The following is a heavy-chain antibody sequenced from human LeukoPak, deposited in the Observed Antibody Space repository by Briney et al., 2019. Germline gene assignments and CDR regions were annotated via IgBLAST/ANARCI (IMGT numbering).Heavy chain of an antibody. J-gene: IGHJ1*01. CDR2: ISSSGSTI. CDR1: GFTFSSYE. Sequence: PGGSLRLSCAASGFTFSSYEMNWVRQAPGKGLEWVSYISSSGSTIYYADSVKGRFTISRDNAKNSLYLQMNSLRAEDTAVYYCARSCGGDCYVEDFQHWGQGTLVTVSS. V-gene: IGHV3-48*03. CDR3: ARSCGGDCYVEDFQH. D-gene: IGHD2-21*02.